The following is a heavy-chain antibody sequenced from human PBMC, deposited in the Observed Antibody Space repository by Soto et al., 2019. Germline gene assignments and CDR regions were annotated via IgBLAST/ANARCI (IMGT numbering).Heavy chain of an antibody. D-gene: IGHD5-12*01. CDR1: GYSFNTYW. Sequence: GESLKISCKGSGYSFNTYWIAWVRQMPAQGLEWMGIIYPGDSDTTYSPSFQGQVTISVDKTISTAYLQLSSLKASDTAMYYCARQERDMATINNDDFDLWGQGTMVIFS. V-gene: IGHV5-51*01. J-gene: IGHJ3*01. CDR2: IYPGDSDT. CDR3: ARQERDMATINNDDFDL.